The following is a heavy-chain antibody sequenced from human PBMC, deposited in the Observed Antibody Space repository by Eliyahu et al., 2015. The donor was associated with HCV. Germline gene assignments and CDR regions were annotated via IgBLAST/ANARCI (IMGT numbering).Heavy chain of an antibody. D-gene: IGHD6-19*01. CDR1: GGXITTXY. V-gene: IGHV4-59*01. Sequence: QVQLQESGPGLVKPSETLSLTCTVSGGXITTXYXXWXRQPPGKGLEWIGYXHYXGSTXYNPSLKSRVTISVDTSKNQFSLNLTSVTAADTAVYYCASGGGGIAVAGTGGWFDPWGQGTLVTVSS. J-gene: IGHJ5*02. CDR3: ASGGGGIAVAGTGGWFDP. CDR2: XHYXGST.